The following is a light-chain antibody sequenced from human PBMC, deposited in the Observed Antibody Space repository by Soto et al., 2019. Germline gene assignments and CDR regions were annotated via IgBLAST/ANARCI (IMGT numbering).Light chain of an antibody. J-gene: IGKJ3*01. V-gene: IGKV3-20*01. CDR2: GAS. CDR1: QSVSSSY. Sequence: EIVLTQSPGTLSLSPGERGTLSCRASQSVSSSYLAWYQQKPGQAPRLLIYGASSRATGIPDRFSGSGSGTDFTLTISRQEPEDFAVYYCQQYGSSPRFTFGPGTKVDIK. CDR3: QQYGSSPRFT.